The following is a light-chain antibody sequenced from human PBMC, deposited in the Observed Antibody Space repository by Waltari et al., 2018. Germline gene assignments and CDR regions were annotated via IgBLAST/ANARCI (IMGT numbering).Light chain of an antibody. CDR3: QQANTFPFT. V-gene: IGKV1-12*01. Sequence: IQMTQSPSSVSASVGDRVTITCRASQGIARWLACYQQKPGKAPKLLIYSASSLQSGVPSRFSGTGSGTEFSLIITSLQPEDFATYYCQQANTFPFTFGPGTKVDLK. J-gene: IGKJ3*01. CDR1: QGIARW. CDR2: SAS.